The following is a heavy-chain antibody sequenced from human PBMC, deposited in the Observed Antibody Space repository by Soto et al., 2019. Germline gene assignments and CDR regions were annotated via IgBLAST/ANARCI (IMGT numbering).Heavy chain of an antibody. V-gene: IGHV4-30-4*01. J-gene: IGHJ4*02. Sequence: QVRLQESGPGLVKPSQTLSLTCTVSGGSISSGAYFWSWVRQPPGKGLEWSGYIYYTGSTSYNPSRESRSTMAVDTSKSQCSLKVSSVTAADTAVYFCARDDGYYRLYDYWGQGTLVTVSS. CDR2: IYYTGST. CDR1: GGSISSGAYF. D-gene: IGHD3-3*01. CDR3: ARDDGYYRLYDY.